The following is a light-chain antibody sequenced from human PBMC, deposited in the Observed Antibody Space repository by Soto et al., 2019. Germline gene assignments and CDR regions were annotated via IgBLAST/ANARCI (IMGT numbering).Light chain of an antibody. CDR2: DAS. CDR3: QQYASSPRT. J-gene: IGKJ1*01. Sequence: ESVLTQAPGTLSLSPGDRATLSCRASQSVSGSYLAWYQQKPGQAPRLLIYDASSRATGIPDRFSGSGSGTDFTLTISRLEPEDFAVYYCQQYASSPRTFGQGTKVDI. CDR1: QSVSGSY. V-gene: IGKV3-20*01.